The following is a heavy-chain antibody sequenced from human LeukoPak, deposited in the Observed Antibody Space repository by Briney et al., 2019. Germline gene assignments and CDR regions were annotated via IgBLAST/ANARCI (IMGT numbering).Heavy chain of an antibody. CDR1: GFTFSSYW. CDR3: ARDLAVIAAAGPTYYYYCMDV. Sequence: PGGSLRLSCAASGFTFSSYWMHWVRQAPGKGLVWVSRINSDGSSTSYADSVKGRFTISRDNAKNTLYLQMNSLRAEDTAVYYCARDLAVIAAAGPTYYYYCMDVWGQGTTVTVSS. J-gene: IGHJ6*02. CDR2: INSDGSST. D-gene: IGHD6-13*01. V-gene: IGHV3-74*01.